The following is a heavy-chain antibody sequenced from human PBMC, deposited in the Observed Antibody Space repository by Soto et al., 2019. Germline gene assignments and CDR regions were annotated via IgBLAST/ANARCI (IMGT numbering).Heavy chain of an antibody. CDR3: ARVLVDRLHLYYYYGMDV. V-gene: IGHV1-69*13. CDR2: IIPIFGTA. CDR1: GGTFSSYA. J-gene: IGHJ6*02. D-gene: IGHD4-4*01. Sequence: GASVKVSCKASGGTFSSYAISWVRQAPGQGLEWMGGIIPIFGTANYAQKFQGRVTITADESTSTAYMELSSLRSEDTAVYYCARVLVDRLHLYYYYGMDVWGQGTTVTVSS.